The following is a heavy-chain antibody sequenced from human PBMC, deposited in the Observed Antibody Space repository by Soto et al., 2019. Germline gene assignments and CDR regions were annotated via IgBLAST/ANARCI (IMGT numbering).Heavy chain of an antibody. J-gene: IGHJ4*02. Sequence: QLQLQESGSGLVKPSQTLSLTCAVSGGSISSGGFSWSWIRQSPGKGLERIGYIYYSGSTYYNPCLSCGIAISIDRSKIQCSLTLSSVTAADTAVYYWARATSIRKGYYDAADYYYFDSWGQGTLVTVS. D-gene: IGHD3-22*01. CDR2: IYYSGST. V-gene: IGHV4-30-2*06. CDR1: GGSISSGGFS. CDR3: ARATSIRKGYYDAADYYYFDS.